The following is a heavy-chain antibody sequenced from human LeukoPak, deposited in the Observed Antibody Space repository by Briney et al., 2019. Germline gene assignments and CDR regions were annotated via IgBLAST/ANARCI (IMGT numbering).Heavy chain of an antibody. CDR2: FDPEDGET. D-gene: IGHD3-9*01. CDR1: GYTLTELS. Sequence: ASVKVSCKVSGYTLTELSMHWVRQAPGKGLEWMGGFDPEDGETIYAQKFQGRVTMTEDTSTDTAYMELSSLRSEDTAVYYCATSRRGRYFDWLLLYFQHWGQGTLVTVSS. V-gene: IGHV1-24*01. CDR3: ATSRRGRYFDWLLLYFQH. J-gene: IGHJ1*01.